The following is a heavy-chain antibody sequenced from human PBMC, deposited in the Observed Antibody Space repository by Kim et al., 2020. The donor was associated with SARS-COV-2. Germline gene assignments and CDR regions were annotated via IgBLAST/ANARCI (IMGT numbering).Heavy chain of an antibody. CDR3: AREGGGWSTNYFFDY. CDR1: GDSVSSNSAA. Sequence: SQTLSLTCAISGDSVSSNSAAWNWIRQSPSRGLEWLGKTYYRSKWYNTYAVSVKSRITINPDTSKNQFSLQLDSVTPKDTAVYFCAREGGGWSTNYFFDYWGQGTLVTVSS. CDR2: TYYRSKWYN. D-gene: IGHD6-19*01. V-gene: IGHV6-1*01. J-gene: IGHJ4*02.